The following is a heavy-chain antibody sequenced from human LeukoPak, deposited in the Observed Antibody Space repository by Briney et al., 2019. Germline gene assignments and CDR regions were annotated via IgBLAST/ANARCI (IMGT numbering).Heavy chain of an antibody. CDR2: IYYSGST. Sequence: ASETLSLTCTVPGGSISSYYWSWIRQPPGKGLEWIGYIYYSGSTNYNPSLKSRVTISVDTSKSQFSLKLSSVTAADTAVYYCARGDSGYDTYYFDYWGQGTLVTVSS. D-gene: IGHD5-12*01. J-gene: IGHJ4*02. V-gene: IGHV4-59*01. CDR3: ARGDSGYDTYYFDY. CDR1: GGSISSYY.